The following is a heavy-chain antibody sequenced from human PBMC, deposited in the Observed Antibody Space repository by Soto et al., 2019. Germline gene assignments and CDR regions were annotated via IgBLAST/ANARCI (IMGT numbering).Heavy chain of an antibody. V-gene: IGHV3-21*01. Sequence: GGSLRLSCAASGFTFSSYSMNWVRQAPGKGLEWVSSISSSSSYIYYEDSVKGRFTISRDNAKNSLYLQMNSLRAEDTAVYYCARDTFFDYWGQGTLVTVSS. CDR1: GFTFSSYS. CDR2: ISSSSSYI. D-gene: IGHD3-3*02. CDR3: ARDTFFDY. J-gene: IGHJ4*02.